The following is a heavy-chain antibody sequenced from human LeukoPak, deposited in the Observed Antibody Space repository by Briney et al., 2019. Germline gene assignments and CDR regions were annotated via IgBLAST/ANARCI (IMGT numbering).Heavy chain of an antibody. CDR2: ISGSGGST. D-gene: IGHD2-15*01. CDR1: GFTFSSYW. CDR3: ARDPRYCSGGSCYSVFDY. J-gene: IGHJ4*02. Sequence: PGGSLRLSCGASGFTFSSYWMSWVRQAPGKGLEWVSAISGSGGSTYYADSVKGRFTISRDNTNNKLYLQMFSLRDEDTAMYYCARDPRYCSGGSCYSVFDYWGQGTLVTVSS. V-gene: IGHV3-23*01.